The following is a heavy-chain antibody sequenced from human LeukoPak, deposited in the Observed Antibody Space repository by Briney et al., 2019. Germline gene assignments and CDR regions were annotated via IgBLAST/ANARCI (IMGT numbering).Heavy chain of an antibody. J-gene: IGHJ4*02. CDR3: VRHSSDWNIDS. CDR1: GGSFSGYY. CDR2: INHSGST. V-gene: IGHV4-34*01. D-gene: IGHD6-19*01. Sequence: SETLSLTCAVYGGSFSGYYWSWIRQPPGKGLEWIGEINHSGSTNYNPSLKSRVTISVDTSKNQFSLKLSSVTAADTAVYYCVRHSSDWNIDSWGQGTLVTVSS.